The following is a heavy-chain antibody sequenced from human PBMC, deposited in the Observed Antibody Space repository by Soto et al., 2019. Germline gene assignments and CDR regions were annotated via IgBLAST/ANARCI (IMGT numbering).Heavy chain of an antibody. V-gene: IGHV4-59*12. CDR2: IYDSGST. CDR3: ARDRMLRAPIDFYGMNV. J-gene: IGHJ6*02. D-gene: IGHD3-10*01. Sequence: PSETLSLTCTVSGGPISSYYWSWIRQPPGKGLEWIGYIYDSGSTNYNPSLNSRVSISLDTPKNQFSLKLTSVTAADTAVYYCARDRMLRAPIDFYGMNVWGQGTTVTVSS. CDR1: GGPISSYY.